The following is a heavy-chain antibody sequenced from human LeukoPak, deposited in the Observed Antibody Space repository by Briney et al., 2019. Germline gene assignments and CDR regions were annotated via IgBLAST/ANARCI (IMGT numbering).Heavy chain of an antibody. D-gene: IGHD3-10*01. CDR2: IYYSGST. CDR1: GGSISSSSYY. J-gene: IGHJ5*02. Sequence: SETLSLTCTVSGGSISSSSYYWGWIRQPPGKGLEWIGSIYYSGSTYYNPSLKSRVTISVDTSKNQFSLKLSSVIAADTAVYYCARHGFGEGNWFDPWGQGTLVTVSS. CDR3: ARHGFGEGNWFDP. V-gene: IGHV4-39*01.